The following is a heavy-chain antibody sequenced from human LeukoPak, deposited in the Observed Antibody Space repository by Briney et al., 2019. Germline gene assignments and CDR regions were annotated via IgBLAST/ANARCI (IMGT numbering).Heavy chain of an antibody. J-gene: IGHJ4*02. Sequence: GGSLRLSCAASGFTFSSYAMNWVRQAPGKGLEWVSSISESGGTTDYADSVKGRFTISRDNSKNTLYLQMNSLRAADTAVYYCARQWLINGWGQGILVTVSS. CDR1: GFTFSSYA. CDR3: ARQWLING. D-gene: IGHD6-19*01. V-gene: IGHV3-23*01. CDR2: ISESGGTT.